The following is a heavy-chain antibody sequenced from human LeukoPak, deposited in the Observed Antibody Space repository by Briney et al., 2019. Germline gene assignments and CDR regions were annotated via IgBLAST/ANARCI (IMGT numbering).Heavy chain of an antibody. Sequence: GGSLRLSCAASGFTFSSYAMSWVRQAPGKGLEWVSAISGSGGSTYYADSVKGRFTISRDNSKNMLYLQMNSLRAEDTAVYYCAKTDGWFSSFDYWGQGTLVTVSS. J-gene: IGHJ4*02. CDR3: AKTDGWFSSFDY. CDR1: GFTFSSYA. CDR2: ISGSGGST. D-gene: IGHD2-15*01. V-gene: IGHV3-23*01.